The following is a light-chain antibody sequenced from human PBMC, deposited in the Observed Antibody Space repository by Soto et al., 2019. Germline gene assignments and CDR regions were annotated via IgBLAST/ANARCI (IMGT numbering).Light chain of an antibody. CDR2: DXS. V-gene: IGKV1-5*01. CDR3: QQYNSYSA. J-gene: IGKJ1*01. CDR1: QTISSW. Sequence: ITTTQSPSTVSGNVGDRXXXXXRASQTISSWLAWYQQKPGKXPKLLIYDXSXXXGXXPTRFSGSGSGTEFTLTISSLQPDDFATYYCQQYNSYSAFAQGTKVDI.